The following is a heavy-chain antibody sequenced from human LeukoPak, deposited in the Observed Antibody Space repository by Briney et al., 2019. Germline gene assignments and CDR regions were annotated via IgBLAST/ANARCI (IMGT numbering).Heavy chain of an antibody. V-gene: IGHV3-30*03. CDR3: ARNLTVFGAIDV. CDR2: TSYDGSDE. J-gene: IGHJ6*04. CDR1: GFTFSDYG. D-gene: IGHD3-3*01. Sequence: PGRSLRLSCVAAGFTFSDYGMHWVRQAPGKGLEWVAATSYDGSDEYYVDSVKGRFTISRDNSKNTLYLEMKSLSSEDTAIYYCARNLTVFGAIDVWGKGTTVTVSA.